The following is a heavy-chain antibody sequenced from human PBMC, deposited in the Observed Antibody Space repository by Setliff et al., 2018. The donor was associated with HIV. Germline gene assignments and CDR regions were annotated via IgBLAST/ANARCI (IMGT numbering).Heavy chain of an antibody. V-gene: IGHV4-39*01. CDR1: GGSIDNNKYY. CDR3: ASRIYYYDESRVLREEGFVP. Sequence: PSETLSLTCSVSGGSIDNNKYYWTWIRQPPGKGLEWTGSIYHTGRTYYNRSLEGRLTISIDTSKNQFSLKLTSVTAADTAMYYCASRIYYYDESRVLREEGFVPWGQGTLVTVS. D-gene: IGHD3-22*01. J-gene: IGHJ5*02. CDR2: IYHTGRT.